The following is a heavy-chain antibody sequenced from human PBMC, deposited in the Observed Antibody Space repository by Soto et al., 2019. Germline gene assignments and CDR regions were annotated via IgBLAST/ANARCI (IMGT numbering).Heavy chain of an antibody. J-gene: IGHJ4*02. D-gene: IGHD4-17*01. Sequence: QLQLQESGPGLVKPSETLSLTCTVSGGSISSSSYYWGWIRQPPGKGLEWIGSIYYSGSTYYNPSLKSRVTIPVDTSKNQFSLKLSSVTAADTAVYYCARQTVTTFVGTWLGYFDYWGQGTLVTVSS. CDR2: IYYSGST. V-gene: IGHV4-39*01. CDR3: ARQTVTTFVGTWLGYFDY. CDR1: GGSISSSSYY.